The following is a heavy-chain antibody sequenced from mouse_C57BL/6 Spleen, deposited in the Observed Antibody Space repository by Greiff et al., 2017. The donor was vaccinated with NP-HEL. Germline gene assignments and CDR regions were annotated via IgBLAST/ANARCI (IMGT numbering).Heavy chain of an antibody. V-gene: IGHV3-6*01. J-gene: IGHJ1*03. CDR1: GYSITSGYY. Sequence: ESGPGLVKPSQSLSLTCSVTGYSITSGYYWNWIRQFPGNKLEWMGYISYDGSNNYNPSLKNRISITRDTSKNQFFLKLNSVTTEDTATYYCARRIFYYGSSYDWYFDVWGTGTTVTVSS. CDR2: ISYDGSN. CDR3: ARRIFYYGSSYDWYFDV. D-gene: IGHD1-1*01.